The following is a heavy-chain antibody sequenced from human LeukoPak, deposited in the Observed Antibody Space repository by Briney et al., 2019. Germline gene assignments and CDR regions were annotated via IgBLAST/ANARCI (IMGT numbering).Heavy chain of an antibody. CDR3: AGLEAVAGTGDY. J-gene: IGHJ4*02. V-gene: IGHV1-18*01. CDR1: GYTFTSYG. Sequence: ASVKVSCKASGYTFTSYGISWVRQAPGQGLEWMGWISAYNGNTNYAQKLQGRVTMTTDTSTSTAYMELRSLRSDDTAVYYCAGLEAVAGTGDYWGQGTLVTVSS. D-gene: IGHD6-19*01. CDR2: ISAYNGNT.